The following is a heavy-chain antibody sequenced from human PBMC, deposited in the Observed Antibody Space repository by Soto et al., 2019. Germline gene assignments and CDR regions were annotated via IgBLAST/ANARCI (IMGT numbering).Heavy chain of an antibody. CDR2: IIPIFGTT. D-gene: IGHD2-15*01. J-gene: IGHJ4*02. V-gene: IGHV1-69*01. CDR3: ALGLRGYHIDS. CDR1: GDTLSNYA. Sequence: QVHLLQSGSEVKKPGSSVKVSCRASGDTLSNYAFSWVRQAPGQGLEWMGGIIPIFGTTSYAQKLQGRVILTADESTTTVYMELMSLRSEDTALYFCALGLRGYHIDSWGQGTQVTVS.